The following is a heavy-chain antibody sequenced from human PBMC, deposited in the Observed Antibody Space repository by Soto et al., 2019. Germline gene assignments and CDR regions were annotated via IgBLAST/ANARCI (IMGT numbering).Heavy chain of an antibody. CDR1: GVSISNSSYY. Sequence: QLQLQESGPGLVKPSETLSLTCTVSGVSISNSSYYWGWIRRPPGKGLEWIGTIYYSGITYYNPSLKRRVTITVDTSKNQFSLKLTSVTAADTAVYYCARHGSNRGQGTLVTVSS. CDR3: ARHGSN. V-gene: IGHV4-39*01. J-gene: IGHJ4*02. CDR2: IYYSGIT.